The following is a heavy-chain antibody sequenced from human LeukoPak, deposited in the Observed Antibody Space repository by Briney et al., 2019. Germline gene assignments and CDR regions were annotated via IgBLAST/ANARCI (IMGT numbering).Heavy chain of an antibody. CDR1: GGSISSYY. J-gene: IGHJ2*01. CDR3: ASDGMTNPWYFDL. CDR2: IYYSGSA. D-gene: IGHD4-11*01. V-gene: IGHV4-59*01. Sequence: SETLSLTCTVSGGSISSYYWSWIRQPPGKGLEWIGYIYYSGSATYNPSLKSRVTISVDTSKNQFSLKLSSVTAADTAVYYCASDGMTNPWYFDLWGRGTLVTVSS.